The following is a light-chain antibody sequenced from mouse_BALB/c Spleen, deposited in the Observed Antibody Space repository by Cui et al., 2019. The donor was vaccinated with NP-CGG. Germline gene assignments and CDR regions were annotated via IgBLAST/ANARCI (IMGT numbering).Light chain of an antibody. J-gene: IGLJ1*01. CDR2: GTK. V-gene: IGLV1*01. Sequence: QAVVPQESALTTSPGETVTLTCRSSTGAVTTSNYANWVQEKPDHLFTGLSGGTKNRAPGVPARFSGSLIGDKAALTITGAQTEDEAIYFCALWYSNHWVFGGGTKLTVL. CDR3: ALWYSNHWV. CDR1: TGAVTTSNY.